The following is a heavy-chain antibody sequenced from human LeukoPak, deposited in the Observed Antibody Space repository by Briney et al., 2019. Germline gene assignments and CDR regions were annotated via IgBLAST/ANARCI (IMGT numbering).Heavy chain of an antibody. CDR3: ARATPGFSSGWFNNWFDP. CDR2: IYHSGTT. Sequence: SETLSLTCTVSGGSISSYYWSWIRQPPGKGLEWIGYIYHSGTTNYNPSLKSRVTISVDTSKNQFSLNLSSVTAADTAVYYCARATPGFSSGWFNNWFDPWGQGTLVTVSS. D-gene: IGHD6-19*01. J-gene: IGHJ5*02. CDR1: GGSISSYY. V-gene: IGHV4-59*01.